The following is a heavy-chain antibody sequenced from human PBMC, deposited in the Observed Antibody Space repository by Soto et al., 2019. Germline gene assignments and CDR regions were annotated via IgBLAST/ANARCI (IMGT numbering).Heavy chain of an antibody. Sequence: GGSLRLSCAASGFTFSSYGMHWVRQAPGKGLEWVAVISYDGSNKYYADSVKGRFTISRDNSKNTLYLQMNSLRAEDTAVYYCAKDPVPLGGGYYPNWFDPWGQGT. CDR2: ISYDGSNK. D-gene: IGHD3-22*01. V-gene: IGHV3-30*18. CDR3: AKDPVPLGGGYYPNWFDP. CDR1: GFTFSSYG. J-gene: IGHJ5*02.